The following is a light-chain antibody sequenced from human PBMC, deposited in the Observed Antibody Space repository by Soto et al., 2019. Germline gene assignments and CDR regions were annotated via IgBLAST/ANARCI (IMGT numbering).Light chain of an antibody. V-gene: IGLV1-40*01. J-gene: IGLJ3*02. CDR1: SSNIGAGYD. Sequence: QSVLTQPPSVSGAPGQRVTIACTGTSSNIGAGYDVHWYQQLPGKAPKLLIFGNSHRPSGVPDRFVGSKSGTSASLAITGLQAEDEAEYYCQSYDRSLSGSVFGGGTKLTVL. CDR2: GNS. CDR3: QSYDRSLSGSV.